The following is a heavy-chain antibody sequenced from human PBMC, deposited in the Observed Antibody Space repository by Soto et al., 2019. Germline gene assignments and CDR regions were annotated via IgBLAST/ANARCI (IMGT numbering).Heavy chain of an antibody. V-gene: IGHV1-46*01. CDR2: FNPTGDTA. Sequence: QVQLVQSGAEVKKPGASVKASCKASGYTFTSYYIHWVRQAPGQGLEWMGIFNPTGDTASYAQKLQGRVTMPRDTSTGTAYMELGSLRSEDTAGYYCARGGRIVDTGIGYYYYHAMDVWGQGTTVTVS. CDR1: GYTFTSYY. CDR3: ARGGRIVDTGIGYYYYHAMDV. D-gene: IGHD5-18*01. J-gene: IGHJ6*02.